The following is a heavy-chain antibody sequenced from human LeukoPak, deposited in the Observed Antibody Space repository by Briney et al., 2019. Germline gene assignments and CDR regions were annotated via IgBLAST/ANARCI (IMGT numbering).Heavy chain of an antibody. Sequence: ASVKVSCKASGYTFTGYYMHWVRQAPGQGLEWMGWINPNSGGTNYAQKFQGRVTMTRDTSISTAYMDLTRLTSDDTAVYYCARHRGYRYDAFDIWGQGTMVTVSS. CDR3: ARHRGYRYDAFDI. J-gene: IGHJ3*02. CDR1: GYTFTGYY. D-gene: IGHD5-18*01. V-gene: IGHV1-2*02. CDR2: INPNSGGT.